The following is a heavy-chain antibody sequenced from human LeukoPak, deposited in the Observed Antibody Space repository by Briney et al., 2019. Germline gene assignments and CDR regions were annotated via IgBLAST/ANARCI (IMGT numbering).Heavy chain of an antibody. V-gene: IGHV1-2*02. CDR1: GYTFTGYY. CDR2: INPNSGGA. J-gene: IGHJ5*02. CDR3: AKGRVVAGSKSLTYHWLDP. D-gene: IGHD6-19*01. Sequence: ASVKVSCKASGYTFTGYYIHWVRQAPGQGLEWVGWINPNSGGAKYAQKFQGRVTMTRDTSISTAYMGLSRLRSDDTAVYYCAKGRVVAGSKSLTYHWLDPWGQGTLVTVSS.